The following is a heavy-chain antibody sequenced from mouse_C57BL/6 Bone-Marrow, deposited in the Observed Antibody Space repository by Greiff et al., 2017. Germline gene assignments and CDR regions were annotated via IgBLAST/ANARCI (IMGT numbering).Heavy chain of an antibody. J-gene: IGHJ1*03. V-gene: IGHV5-17*01. CDR2: ISSGSSTI. Sequence: EVKLEESGGGLVKPGGSLKLSCAASGFTFSDYGMHWVRQAPEKGLEWVAYISSGSSTIYYADTVKGRFTISRDNAKNTLFLQMTSLRSEDTAMYYCARRYYYGSLGYFDVWGTGTTVTVSS. CDR1: GFTFSDYG. D-gene: IGHD1-1*01. CDR3: ARRYYYGSLGYFDV.